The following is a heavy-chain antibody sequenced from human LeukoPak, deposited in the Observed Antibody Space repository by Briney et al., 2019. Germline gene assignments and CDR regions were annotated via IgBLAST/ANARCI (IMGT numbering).Heavy chain of an antibody. CDR3: ARHLTGERAFDI. D-gene: IGHD7-27*01. V-gene: IGHV4-34*01. J-gene: IGHJ3*02. CDR1: GGSFNGYY. Sequence: PSETLSLTCAVYGGSFNGYYWSWIRQPPGKGLEWIGEVNHSGRANCNPSLKSRATIAADTSKNQFSLKATSVTAADTATYYCARHLTGERAFDIWGQGTLVTVSS. CDR2: VNHSGRA.